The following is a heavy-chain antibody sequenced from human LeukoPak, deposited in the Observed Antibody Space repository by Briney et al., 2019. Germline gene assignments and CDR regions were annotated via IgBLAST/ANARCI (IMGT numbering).Heavy chain of an antibody. Sequence: GGSLRLSCAASGFTFSSYAMSWVRQAPGKGLEWASAISGSGGGTYYADSVKGRFTISRDNSKNTLYLQMNSLRAEDTAVYYCARVWRQQLELDHWGQGTLVIVSS. J-gene: IGHJ4*02. CDR3: ARVWRQQLELDH. CDR1: GFTFSSYA. CDR2: ISGSGGGT. D-gene: IGHD6-13*01. V-gene: IGHV3-23*01.